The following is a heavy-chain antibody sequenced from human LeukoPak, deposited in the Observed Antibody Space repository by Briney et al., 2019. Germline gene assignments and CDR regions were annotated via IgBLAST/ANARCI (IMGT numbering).Heavy chain of an antibody. CDR3: AKDSADSAYTFDH. J-gene: IGHJ4*02. V-gene: IGHV3-30*18. CDR2: ISYDGSIK. D-gene: IGHD5-12*01. Sequence: QPGRSLRLSCVASGFTFTNYGMHWVRQAPGKGLEWVAFISYDGSIKDYVDSVKGRFTNSRDNSRNTLYLQMNSLRAEDTAVYHCAKDSADSAYTFDHWGQGTLVTVSS. CDR1: GFTFTNYG.